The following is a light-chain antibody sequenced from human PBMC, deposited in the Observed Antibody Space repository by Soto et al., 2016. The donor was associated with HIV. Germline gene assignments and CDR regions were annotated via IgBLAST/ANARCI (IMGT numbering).Light chain of an antibody. J-gene: IGKJ5*01. V-gene: IGKV2-28*01. CDR3: MQALQTPLT. CDR1: QSLQHPNGQYY. CDR2: LGS. Sequence: DFVMTQSPLSLPVTPGEPASISCRSSQSLQHPNGQYYLDWYLQKPGQSPELLIYLGSNRASGVPDRFSGSITGTDFTLRISRVEAADVGVYYCMQALQTPLTFGQGTRLEIK.